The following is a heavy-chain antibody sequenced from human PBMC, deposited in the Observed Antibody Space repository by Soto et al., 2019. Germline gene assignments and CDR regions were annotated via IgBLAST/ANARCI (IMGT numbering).Heavy chain of an antibody. CDR3: ARESGYYYGSGSYYNSPSYYYGMDV. V-gene: IGHV4-34*01. Sequence: SETLSLTCAVYGGSFSGYYWSWIRQPPGKGLEWIGEINHSGSTNYNPSLKSRVTISVDTSKNQFSLKLSSVTAADTAVYYCARESGYYYGSGSYYNSPSYYYGMDVWGQGTTVTVSS. CDR2: INHSGST. CDR1: GGSFSGYY. D-gene: IGHD3-10*01. J-gene: IGHJ6*02.